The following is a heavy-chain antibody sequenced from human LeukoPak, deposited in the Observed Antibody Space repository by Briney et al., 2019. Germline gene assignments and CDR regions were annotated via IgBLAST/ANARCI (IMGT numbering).Heavy chain of an antibody. Sequence: ASVKVSCKASGYTFTSYGISWVRQAPGQGLEWMGWISAYNGNTNYAQKLQGRVTMTTDTSTSTAYMELRSLRSDDTAVYYCAREILPFSRYWYRVAPGGGGDYWGQGTPVTVSS. V-gene: IGHV1-18*01. CDR3: AREILPFSRYWYRVAPGGGGDY. D-gene: IGHD2-8*02. CDR1: GYTFTSYG. J-gene: IGHJ4*02. CDR2: ISAYNGNT.